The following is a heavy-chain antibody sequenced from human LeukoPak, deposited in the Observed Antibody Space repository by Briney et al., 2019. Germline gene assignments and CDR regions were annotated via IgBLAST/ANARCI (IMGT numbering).Heavy chain of an antibody. CDR3: ARDGVRRAFDY. D-gene: IGHD2-21*01. CDR1: GDSMSSTSYY. CDR2: IYYSGTT. J-gene: IGHJ4*02. Sequence: SETLSLTCTVSGDSMSSTSYYWAWIRQPSGKGLEWIGTIYYSGTTYYNPSLKSRVTISVDTSKNQFSLKLSSVTAADTAVYYCARDGVRRAFDYWGQGTLVTVSS. V-gene: IGHV4-39*07.